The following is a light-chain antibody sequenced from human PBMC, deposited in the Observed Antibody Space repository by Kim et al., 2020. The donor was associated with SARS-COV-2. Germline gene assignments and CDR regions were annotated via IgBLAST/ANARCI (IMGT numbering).Light chain of an antibody. V-gene: IGKV1-5*03. CDR3: QQYERYRT. J-gene: IGKJ1*01. CDR1: ENINNW. CDR2: RAS. Sequence: DIQMTQSPPTLSASVGDRVTITCRASENINNWLAWYQQRPGKAPKLVIYRASELETGVPSRFSGSGFGTEFTLTISSLQPEDFATYYCQQYERYRTFGQGTKVDIK.